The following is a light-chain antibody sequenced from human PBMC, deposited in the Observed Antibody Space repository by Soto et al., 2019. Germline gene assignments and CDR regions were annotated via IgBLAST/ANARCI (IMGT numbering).Light chain of an antibody. Sequence: DIQMTQSPSSLSAYVGDRVTISCRASQVISGLLNWFQQKPGKAPRLLIDAASTLQSGVPSRFSGGASGKDFTLTSSSLQPEDFGTYYCQQSYSMPLTFGQGTRLEIK. CDR2: AAS. J-gene: IGKJ5*01. CDR1: QVISGL. V-gene: IGKV1-39*01. CDR3: QQSYSMPLT.